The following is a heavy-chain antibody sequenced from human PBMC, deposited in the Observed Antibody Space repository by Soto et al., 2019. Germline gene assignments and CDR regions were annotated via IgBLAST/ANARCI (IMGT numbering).Heavy chain of an antibody. V-gene: IGHV3-73*01. CDR1: GFIFSDSA. CDR2: IRSKTNNYAT. D-gene: IGHD4-17*01. Sequence: EVQLVESGGGLVQPGGSLTLSCAASGFIFSDSAIHWVRQASGKGPEWIGRIRSKTNNYATFYAASVKGRFTISRDESKQTTDLQMNSLKTEDTALYYCSRWAAPYDQGDYPVLDNWGLGTLGIVS. CDR3: SRWAAPYDQGDYPVLDN. J-gene: IGHJ4*02.